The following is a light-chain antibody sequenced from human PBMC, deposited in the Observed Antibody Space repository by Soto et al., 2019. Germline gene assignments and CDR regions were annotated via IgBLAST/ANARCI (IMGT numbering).Light chain of an antibody. Sequence: EIVFGQSPATLSFSPGERATLSCRASQSVSSYLAWYQQKPGQAPRLLIYDASNRATGIPARFSGSGSGTDFTLTISSLEPEDFAVYYCQQRRTFGPGTKVDIK. CDR2: DAS. CDR3: QQRRT. J-gene: IGKJ3*01. CDR1: QSVSSY. V-gene: IGKV3-11*01.